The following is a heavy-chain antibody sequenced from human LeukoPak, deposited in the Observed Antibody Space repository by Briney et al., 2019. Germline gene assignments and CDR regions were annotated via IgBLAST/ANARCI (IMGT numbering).Heavy chain of an antibody. CDR3: AEKRATWIQLWSFDY. CDR1: GFTFSSYA. D-gene: IGHD5-18*01. Sequence: GGSLRLSCAASGFTFSSYAMSWVRQAPGKGLEWVSAISGSGGSTYYADSVKGRFTISRDNSKNTLYLQMNSLRAEDTAVYYCAEKRATWIQLWSFDYWGQGTLVTVSS. CDR2: ISGSGGST. J-gene: IGHJ4*02. V-gene: IGHV3-23*01.